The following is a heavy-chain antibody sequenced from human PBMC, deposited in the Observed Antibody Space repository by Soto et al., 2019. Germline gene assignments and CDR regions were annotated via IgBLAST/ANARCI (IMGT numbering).Heavy chain of an antibody. CDR2: MNHSGST. CDR3: ARGRAFSGSGGNYYSYYYMDV. Sequence: QVQLQQWGAGLLKPSETLSLTCAVYGGSFSGYYCRWIRQPPGKGLEWIGEMNHSGSTNYNPSLNSRVTTSVDTSKNKFSLKRRSVTAADTAVYHCARGRAFSGSGGNYYSYYYMDVWGKGTTVTVSS. J-gene: IGHJ6*03. D-gene: IGHD3-10*01. V-gene: IGHV4-34*01. CDR1: GGSFSGYY.